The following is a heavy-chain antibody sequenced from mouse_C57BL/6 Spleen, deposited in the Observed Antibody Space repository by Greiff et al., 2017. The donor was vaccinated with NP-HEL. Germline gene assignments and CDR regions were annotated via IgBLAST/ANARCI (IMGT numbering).Heavy chain of an antibody. Sequence: VQLQQPGAELVKPGASVPLSCKASGYTFTSYWMHWVKQRPGRGLEWIGRIDPNRGGTKYNEKFKSKATLTVDKPSSTAYMQLSSLTSEDSAVYYCARETRAMDYWGQGTSVTVSS. V-gene: IGHV1-72*01. J-gene: IGHJ4*01. CDR3: ARETRAMDY. CDR2: IDPNRGGT. CDR1: GYTFTSYW.